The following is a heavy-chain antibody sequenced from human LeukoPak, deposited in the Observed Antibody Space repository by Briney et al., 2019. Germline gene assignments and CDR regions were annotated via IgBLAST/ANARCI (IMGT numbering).Heavy chain of an antibody. CDR3: ARDNDSRDPPHFDY. V-gene: IGHV1-69*06. J-gene: IGHJ4*02. CDR1: GGTFSSYA. Sequence: SVQVTCKASGGTFSSYASSGVRQATGQELEGMGGIISIFGTANYAQKFRGRVTITADKSTRTAYMELSSLRSEDTAVYYCARDNDSRDPPHFDYWGQGTLVTVSS. D-gene: IGHD3-16*01. CDR2: IISIFGTA.